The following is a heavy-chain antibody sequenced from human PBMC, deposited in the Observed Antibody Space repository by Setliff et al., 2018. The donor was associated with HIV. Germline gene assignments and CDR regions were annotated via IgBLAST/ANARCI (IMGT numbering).Heavy chain of an antibody. CDR2: IYYSGST. J-gene: IGHJ4*02. CDR3: ARHYNVNYYVRKDFDY. Sequence: SETLSLTCAVSGASISSTSYYWGWARQPPGKGLEWIGSIYYSGSTYYNPSLKSRLTISVDTSRNQFSLKLSSLTAADTAVYYCARHYNVNYYVRKDFDYWGQGILVTVSS. D-gene: IGHD1-26*01. CDR1: GASISSTSYY. V-gene: IGHV4-39*01.